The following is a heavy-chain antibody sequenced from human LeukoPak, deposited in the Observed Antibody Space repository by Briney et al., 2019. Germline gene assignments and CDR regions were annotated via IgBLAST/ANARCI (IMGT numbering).Heavy chain of an antibody. Sequence: AASVKVSCKASGGTFSSYAISWVRQAPGQGLEWMGRIIPILGIANYAQKFQGRVTITADKSTSTAYMELSSLRSEDTAVYYCAKARIAAAPTDIFQHWGQGTLVTVSS. CDR2: IIPILGIA. D-gene: IGHD6-13*01. CDR3: AKARIAAAPTDIFQH. V-gene: IGHV1-69*04. J-gene: IGHJ1*01. CDR1: GGTFSSYA.